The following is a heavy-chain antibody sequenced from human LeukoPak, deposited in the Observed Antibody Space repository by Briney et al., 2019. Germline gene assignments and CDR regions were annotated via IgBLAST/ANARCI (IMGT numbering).Heavy chain of an antibody. CDR2: ISYDGTTK. CDR1: GFTFSTYA. J-gene: IGHJ4*02. Sequence: PGRSLILSCAASGFTFSTYAMHRGRQAPGQRLECVAVISYDGTTKYHADSVKRRFTISRDNAKNSLYLQMNSLGTEDTALYYCARGGVSFGRFDYWGPGTLVTVSS. D-gene: IGHD1-26*01. V-gene: IGHV3-30-3*01. CDR3: ARGGVSFGRFDY.